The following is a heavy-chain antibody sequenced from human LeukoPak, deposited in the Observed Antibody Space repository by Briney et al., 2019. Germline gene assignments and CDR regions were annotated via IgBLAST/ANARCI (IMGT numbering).Heavy chain of an antibody. CDR3: ARGPSSSWSPWDYYYYYGMDV. J-gene: IGHJ6*02. V-gene: IGHV1-18*01. Sequence: ASVTVSCKASGYTFTSYGISWVRQAPGQGLEWMGWISAYNGNTNYAQKLQGRVTMTTDTSTSTAYMELRSLRSDDTAVYYCARGPSSSWSPWDYYYYYGMDVWGQGTTVTVSS. CDR1: GYTFTSYG. D-gene: IGHD6-13*01. CDR2: ISAYNGNT.